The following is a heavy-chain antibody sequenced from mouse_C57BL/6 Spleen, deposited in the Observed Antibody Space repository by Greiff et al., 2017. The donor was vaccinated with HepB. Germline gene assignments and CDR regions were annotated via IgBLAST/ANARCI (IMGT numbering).Heavy chain of an antibody. CDR2: ILPGSGST. CDR1: GYTFTGYW. Sequence: QVQLQQSGAELMKPGASVKLSCKATGYTFTGYWIEWVKQRPGHGLEWIGEILPGSGSTNYNEKFKGKATFTADTSSNTAYMQLSSLTTEDSAIYYCARRGDYDRGYYYAMDYWGQGTSVTVSS. V-gene: IGHV1-9*01. D-gene: IGHD2-4*01. CDR3: ARRGDYDRGYYYAMDY. J-gene: IGHJ4*01.